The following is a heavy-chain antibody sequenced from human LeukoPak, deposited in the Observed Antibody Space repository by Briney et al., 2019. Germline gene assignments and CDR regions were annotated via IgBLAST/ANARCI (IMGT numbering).Heavy chain of an antibody. D-gene: IGHD3-10*01. Sequence: GGSLRLSCAASEFTFSTYAMSWVRRAPGKGLEWVSSISASGSLTYYADSVKGRFTISRDNSKSILFLQMNSLTVEDTAVYYWAKGWFGETLHGPHDYWGQGTLVTVSS. CDR1: EFTFSTYA. V-gene: IGHV3-23*01. CDR3: AKGWFGETLHGPHDY. CDR2: ISASGSLT. J-gene: IGHJ4*02.